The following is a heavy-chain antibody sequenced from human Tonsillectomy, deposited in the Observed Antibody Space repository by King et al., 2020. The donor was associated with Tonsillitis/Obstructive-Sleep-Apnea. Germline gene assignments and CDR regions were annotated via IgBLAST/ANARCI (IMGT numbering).Heavy chain of an antibody. CDR2: ISYDGSKK. Sequence: IHWVRQAPGKGLEGVAVISYDGSKKYYADSVKGRFTISRDNSKNTLYRQMNSLRAEDTAVYHCANALEVVVVSSTTGTDVWCQGSTVTVSS. CDR3: ANALEVVVVSSTTGTDV. D-gene: IGHD2-15*01. J-gene: IGHJ6*02. V-gene: IGHV3-30*18.